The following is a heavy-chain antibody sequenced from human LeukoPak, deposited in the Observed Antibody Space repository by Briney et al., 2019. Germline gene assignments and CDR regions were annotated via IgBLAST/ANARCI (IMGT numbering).Heavy chain of an antibody. V-gene: IGHV3-15*01. J-gene: IGHJ4*02. CDR2: IKTKGEGGTV. CDR3: MSDLDN. Sequence: GGSLRLSCAASEFTFSSYTMHWVRQAQGKGLEWVGRIKTKGEGGTVDYAAPVKGRFTISRDDSKNTLYLQMNSLKTEDTAIYYCMSDLDNWGQGTLVTVSS. CDR1: EFTFSSYT.